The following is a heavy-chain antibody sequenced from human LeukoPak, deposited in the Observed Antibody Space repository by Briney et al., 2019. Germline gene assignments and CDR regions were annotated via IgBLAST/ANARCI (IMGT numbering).Heavy chain of an antibody. V-gene: IGHV4-59*08. D-gene: IGHD3-22*01. CDR2: IYYSGST. CDR1: GGSISSYY. Sequence: PSETLSLTCTVSGGSISSYYWSWIRQPPGKGLEWIGYIYYSGSTNYNPSLKSRVTISVDTSKNQFSLKLSSVTAADTAVYYCARHAGVRYYDSSGKNAFDIWGQGTMVTVSS. J-gene: IGHJ3*02. CDR3: ARHAGVRYYDSSGKNAFDI.